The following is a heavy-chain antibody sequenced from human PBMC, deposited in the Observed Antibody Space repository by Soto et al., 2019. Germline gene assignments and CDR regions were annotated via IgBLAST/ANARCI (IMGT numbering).Heavy chain of an antibody. CDR3: ARDLLKYYYGSSGHYSQNSYYYGMDV. J-gene: IGHJ6*02. V-gene: IGHV4-30-4*01. CDR2: IYYSGST. D-gene: IGHD3-22*01. CDR1: GGSISSGDYY. Sequence: PSETLSLTCTVSGGSISSGDYYWSWIRQPPGKGLEWIGYIYYSGSTYYNPSLKSRVTISVDTSKNQFSPKLSSVTAADTAVYYCARDLLKYYYGSSGHYSQNSYYYGMDVWGQGTTVTVSS.